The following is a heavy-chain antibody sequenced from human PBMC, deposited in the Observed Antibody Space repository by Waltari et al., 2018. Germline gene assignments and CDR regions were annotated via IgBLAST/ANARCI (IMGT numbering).Heavy chain of an antibody. V-gene: IGHV3-23*01. CDR2: ISGSGGST. CDR3: AKVTNVLRFLEWLPQVLDY. CDR1: GFTFSSYA. Sequence: EVQLLESGGGLVQPGGSLRLSCAASGFTFSSYAMSWVRQAPGKGLEWVSAISGSGGSTYYADSVKGRFTISRDKSKNTLYLQMNSLRAEDTAVYYCAKVTNVLRFLEWLPQVLDYWGQGTLVTVSS. J-gene: IGHJ4*02. D-gene: IGHD3-3*01.